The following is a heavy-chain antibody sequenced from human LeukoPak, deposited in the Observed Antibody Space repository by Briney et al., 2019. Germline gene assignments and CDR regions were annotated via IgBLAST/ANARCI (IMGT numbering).Heavy chain of an antibody. CDR1: GSPLGDYS. D-gene: IGHD2-15*01. CDR2: IRSKAYGGTT. J-gene: IGHJ6*04. Sequence: PGGSLRPSCTAPGSPLGDYSMSSVRQAPGKGLEWVGFIRSKAYGGTTAYAASVKGRFTISRDDSKGIVYVQMNSLKTEDTAVYFCITPDRALGYCSGGTCSLGSFWGKGTRVSISS. V-gene: IGHV3-49*04. CDR3: ITPDRALGYCSGGTCSLGSF.